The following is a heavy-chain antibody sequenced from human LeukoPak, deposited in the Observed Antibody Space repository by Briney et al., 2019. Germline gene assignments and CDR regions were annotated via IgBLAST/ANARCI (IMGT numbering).Heavy chain of an antibody. Sequence: GASVKVSCKASGGTFSSYGISWVRQAPGQGLEWMGWISAYNGNTNYAQKLQGRVTMTTDTSTSTAYMELRSLRSDDTAVYYCARDHPGDYVNWFDPWGQGTLVTVSS. CDR3: ARDHPGDYVNWFDP. V-gene: IGHV1-18*01. CDR2: ISAYNGNT. J-gene: IGHJ5*02. D-gene: IGHD4-17*01. CDR1: GGTFSSYG.